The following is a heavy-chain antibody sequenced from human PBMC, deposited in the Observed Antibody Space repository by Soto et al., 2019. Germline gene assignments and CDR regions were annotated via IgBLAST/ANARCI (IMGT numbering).Heavy chain of an antibody. V-gene: IGHV3-23*01. CDR2: ISGGGGSI. CDR3: AKGKSSNYVSHAFDV. J-gene: IGHJ3*01. Sequence: PEGSLRLSCAASGFNFNTYAMSWVRQAPGKGLEWVSGISGGGGSIHYVDSVKGRFTISRDNSKNTLYLQMNSLRGEDTAVYYCAKGKSSNYVSHAFDVWGQGTMVTVSS. D-gene: IGHD3-10*02. CDR1: GFNFNTYA.